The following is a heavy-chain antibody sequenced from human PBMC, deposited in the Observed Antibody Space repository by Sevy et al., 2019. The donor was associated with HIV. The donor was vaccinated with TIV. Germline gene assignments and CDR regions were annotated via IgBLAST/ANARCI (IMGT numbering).Heavy chain of an antibody. CDR3: ARGEGPPHYDLWSSYRRGLPDDGLDV. Sequence: GGSLRRSCAASGFTFSSYSMNWVRQAPGKGLEWVSYISSSSSTIYYADSVKGRFTISSDNAKNSLYLQMKSLRAEDTAVYYYARGEGPPHYDLWSSYRRGLPDDGLDVWGQGTTVTVSS. CDR2: ISSSSSTI. J-gene: IGHJ6*02. D-gene: IGHD3-3*01. V-gene: IGHV3-48*01. CDR1: GFTFSSYS.